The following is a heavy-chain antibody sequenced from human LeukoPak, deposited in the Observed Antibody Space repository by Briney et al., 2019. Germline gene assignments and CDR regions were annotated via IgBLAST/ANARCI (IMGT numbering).Heavy chain of an antibody. CDR1: GFTFSGYA. CDR3: AKEGTITAYNFDY. D-gene: IGHD5-12*01. CDR2: IKGDESEK. Sequence: GGSLRLSCAASGFTFSGYAMSWVRQAPGKGLEWVANIKGDESEKYYVDSVKGRFTISRDNAKNSLYLQMNSLRAEDTAVYYCAKEGTITAYNFDYWGQGTLVTVSS. J-gene: IGHJ4*02. V-gene: IGHV3-7*05.